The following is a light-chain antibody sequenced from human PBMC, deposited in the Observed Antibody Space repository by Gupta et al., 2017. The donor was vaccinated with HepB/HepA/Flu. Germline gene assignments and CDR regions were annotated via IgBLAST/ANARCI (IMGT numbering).Light chain of an antibody. V-gene: IGLV1-44*01. J-gene: IGLJ2*01. CDR1: TSNFGSNT. CDR2: SNT. Sequence: QSVRNQLHSASGTPGQRVTSSCSGSTSNFGSNTLNWYQQLPGTAPKLLIYSNTQRPSGVPDRFSGSNSGTAASLAISGLQSEDEADYYFAAWDDSLNGVVFGGGTKLTVL. CDR3: AAWDDSLNGVV.